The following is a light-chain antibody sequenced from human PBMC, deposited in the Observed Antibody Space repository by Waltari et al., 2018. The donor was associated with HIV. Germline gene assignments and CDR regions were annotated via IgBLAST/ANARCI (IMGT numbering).Light chain of an antibody. CDR2: DKS. V-gene: IGLV1-51*01. CDR3: GTWESSLSAGV. CDR1: SSNIGNNY. J-gene: IGLJ3*02. Sequence: QSVLTQPPSVSAAPGQKVTISCPGSSSNIGNNYVSWYQRLPGTAPKLLIYDKSRRRAGIPDGFAGSKSGTSATLGITRLQTGDEADYDGGTWESSLSAGVFGGGTELTVL.